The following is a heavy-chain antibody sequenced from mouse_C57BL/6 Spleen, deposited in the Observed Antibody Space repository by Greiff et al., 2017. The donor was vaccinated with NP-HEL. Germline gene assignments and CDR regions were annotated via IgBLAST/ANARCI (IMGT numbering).Heavy chain of an antibody. CDR2: ISSGGSYT. CDR3: ARQDSNSVALFAY. CDR1: GFTFSSYG. D-gene: IGHD2-5*01. V-gene: IGHV5-6*01. J-gene: IGHJ3*01. Sequence: VQLKESGGDLVKPGGSLKLSCAASGFTFSSYGMSWVRQTPDKRLEWVATISSGGSYTYYPDSVKGRFTISRDNAKNTSYLQMSSLKSEDTAMDYCARQDSNSVALFAYWGQGTLVTVSA.